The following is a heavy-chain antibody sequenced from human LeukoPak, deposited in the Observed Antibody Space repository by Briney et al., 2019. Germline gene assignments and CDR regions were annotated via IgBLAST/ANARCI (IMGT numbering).Heavy chain of an antibody. D-gene: IGHD2-15*01. Sequence: PGGSLRLSCAVSGFTFSTYGMHWVRQAPGKGLEWVAVIWFDGSNKYYADSVKGRFTISRDNSKNTLYLQMNSLRAEDTAVYYCARGPDCSGGGCYFDGDGYYFDYWGQGTLVTVSS. J-gene: IGHJ4*02. CDR2: IWFDGSNK. CDR3: ARGPDCSGGGCYFDGDGYYFDY. CDR1: GFTFSTYG. V-gene: IGHV3-33*01.